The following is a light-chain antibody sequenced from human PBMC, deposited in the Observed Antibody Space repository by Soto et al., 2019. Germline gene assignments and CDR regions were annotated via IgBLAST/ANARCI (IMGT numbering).Light chain of an antibody. CDR1: QSVSSSY. CDR2: GAS. V-gene: IGKV3-20*01. CDR3: QQYGSSPFT. J-gene: IGKJ3*01. Sequence: EIVLTQSPGTLSLSPGERVTLSCRASQSVSSSYLAWYQQKPGQAPRLLIYGASSRATGIPARFSGSGSGTDFTLTISRLEPEDVAVYYCQQYGSSPFTFGPGTQVDIK.